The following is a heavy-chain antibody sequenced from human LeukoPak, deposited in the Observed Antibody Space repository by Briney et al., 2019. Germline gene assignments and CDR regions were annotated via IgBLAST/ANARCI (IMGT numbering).Heavy chain of an antibody. CDR2: ISGSTGYT. J-gene: IGHJ4*02. CDR1: GFTFRNSA. Sequence: GGSLRLSCGASGFTFRNSAMSWVRQPPGKGLRWVSGISGSTGYTYYADSVRGRLTISRDNSKNTLYLEMSNLRAEDTAVYYCAKGGRGTQKPFDYWGLGTLVTVSS. CDR3: AKGGRGTQKPFDY. V-gene: IGHV3-23*01.